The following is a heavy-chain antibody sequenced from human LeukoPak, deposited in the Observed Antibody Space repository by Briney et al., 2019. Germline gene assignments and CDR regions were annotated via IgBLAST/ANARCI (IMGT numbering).Heavy chain of an antibody. CDR1: GHTLTDLS. D-gene: IGHD3-22*01. V-gene: IGHV1-24*01. CDR3: ATISNGFYGMDV. CDR2: FDRADGET. Sequence: GASVKVSCKVSGHTLTDLSIYWVRQAPGKGLEWMGGFDRADGETIYAQNFKGRVTMTEVPSTDTAYMELSSLKSEDTAVYYCATISNGFYGMDVWGQGTTVTVSS. J-gene: IGHJ6*02.